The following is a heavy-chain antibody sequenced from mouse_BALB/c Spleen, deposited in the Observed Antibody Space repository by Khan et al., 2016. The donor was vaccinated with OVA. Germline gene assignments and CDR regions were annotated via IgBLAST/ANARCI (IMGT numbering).Heavy chain of an antibody. CDR3: TNLGSSSAWFTY. CDR1: GYTFTSYW. CDR2: INPSTDYT. D-gene: IGHD1-1*01. V-gene: IGHV1-7*01. J-gene: IGHJ3*01. Sequence: QVQLQQSGAELAKPGASVKMSCKASGYTFTSYWMHWVKQRPGQGLEWIGYINPSTDYTEYNQKFKDKATLTADKSSSTAYMQLTSPTTEDTAVYYCTNLGSSSAWFTYWGQGTLVTVSA.